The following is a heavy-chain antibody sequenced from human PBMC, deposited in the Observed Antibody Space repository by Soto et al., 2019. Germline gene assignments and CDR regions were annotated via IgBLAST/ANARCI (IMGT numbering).Heavy chain of an antibody. CDR3: ARDGRVYAIHYYYYGMDV. V-gene: IGHV3-21*01. J-gene: IGHJ6*02. D-gene: IGHD2-8*01. CDR2: ISSSSSYI. Sequence: EVQLVESGGGLVKPGGSLRLSCAASGFTFSSYSMNWVRQAPGKGLEWVSSISSSSSYIYYADSVKGRFTISRDNAKNSLYLQMNSLRAEDTAVYYCARDGRVYAIHYYYYGMDVWGQGTTVTVSS. CDR1: GFTFSSYS.